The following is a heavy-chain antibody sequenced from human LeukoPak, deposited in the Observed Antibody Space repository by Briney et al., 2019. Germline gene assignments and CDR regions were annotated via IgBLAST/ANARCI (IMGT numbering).Heavy chain of an antibody. CDR1: GGSISSYY. CDR3: ARGREVYYDSSGYYWIDY. V-gene: IGHV4-59*08. Sequence: SETLSLTCTVSGGSISSYYWSWIRQPPGKGLEWIGYICYSGSTNYNPSLKSRVTISVDTSKNQFSLKLSSVTAADTAVYYCARGREVYYDSSGYYWIDYWGQGTLVTVSS. J-gene: IGHJ4*02. D-gene: IGHD3-22*01. CDR2: ICYSGST.